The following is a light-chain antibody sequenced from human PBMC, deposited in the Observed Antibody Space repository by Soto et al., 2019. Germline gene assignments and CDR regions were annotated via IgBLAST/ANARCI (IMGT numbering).Light chain of an antibody. Sequence: QSALTQPASVSGSPGQSITISCTGTSSDVGGYNYVSWYQQHPGKAPKFIIYEVSNRPSGVSNRFSGSKSCNTASLTISGLQAEDEADYYCSSYTSSVSYVFGTGTKLTVL. CDR2: EVS. CDR1: SSDVGGYNY. CDR3: SSYTSSVSYV. J-gene: IGLJ1*01. V-gene: IGLV2-14*01.